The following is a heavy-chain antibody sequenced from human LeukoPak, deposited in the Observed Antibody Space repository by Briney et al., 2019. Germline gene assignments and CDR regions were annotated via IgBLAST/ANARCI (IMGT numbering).Heavy chain of an antibody. CDR1: GFTFSRIA. CDR2: IRSNGDTA. CDR3: ARDNYDSSGYYFD. J-gene: IGHJ4*02. V-gene: IGHV3-23*01. D-gene: IGHD3-22*01. Sequence: GGSLRLSCAASGFTFSRIAMTWVRQAPGKGLEWVSIIRSNGDTAYNADSVRGRFAISRDNSKNALFLQMNSLRAEDTAVYYCARDNYDSSGYYFDWGQGTLVTVSS.